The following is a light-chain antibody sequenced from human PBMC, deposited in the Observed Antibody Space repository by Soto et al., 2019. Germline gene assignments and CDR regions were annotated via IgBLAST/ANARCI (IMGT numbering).Light chain of an antibody. J-gene: IGKJ5*01. V-gene: IGKV3-11*01. CDR2: DAY. CDR1: QSFRVL. Sequence: VLPPSPVTLSSSPGERATLSCRAGQSFRVLLAWYQQKPGQAPRLLIYDAYNRATGIPPRFSGSGSGTDFTLTISSLEPEDSAVYYCQQRHRWPITFGQGTRLEIK. CDR3: QQRHRWPIT.